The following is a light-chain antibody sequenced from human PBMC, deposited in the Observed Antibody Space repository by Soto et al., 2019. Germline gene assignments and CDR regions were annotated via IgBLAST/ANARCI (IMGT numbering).Light chain of an antibody. Sequence: QSVMTQPPSASGTPGQRVTISCSGSSSNIGSNYVFWYQHLPGTAPRLLIYSDNQRPSGVPDRFSGSKSGTSASLAISGLRSEDEADYYCAAWDDSLSGSWVFGGGTKLTVL. CDR3: AAWDDSLSGSWV. CDR1: SSNIGSNY. J-gene: IGLJ3*02. V-gene: IGLV1-47*02. CDR2: SDN.